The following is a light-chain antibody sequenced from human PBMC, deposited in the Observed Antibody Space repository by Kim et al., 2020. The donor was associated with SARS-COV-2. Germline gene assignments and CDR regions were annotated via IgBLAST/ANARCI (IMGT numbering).Light chain of an antibody. CDR3: NSYISDNTVV. V-gene: IGLV2-14*03. J-gene: IGLJ2*01. Sequence: QSALTQPASVSGSPGQSITISCTGTSSDVGRYNHVSWYQQHPGRAPKLMIYDVTNRPSGVSNRFSGSKSGITASLTISGLQAEDEADYYCNSYISDNTVVFGGGTQLTVL. CDR2: DVT. CDR1: SSDVGRYNH.